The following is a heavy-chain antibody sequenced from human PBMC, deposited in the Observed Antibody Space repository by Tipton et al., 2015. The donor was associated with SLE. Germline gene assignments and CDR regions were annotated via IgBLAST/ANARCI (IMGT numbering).Heavy chain of an antibody. CDR1: GGSVSSVGYY. D-gene: IGHD5-12*01. CDR2: IYYIGSGST. J-gene: IGHJ4*02. CDR3: ARDRSRGYGSFDD. Sequence: TLSLTCTVSGGSVSSVGYYWSWIRLQPGKGLEWIGYIYYIGSGSTSYNPSLKSRLTISVDTSKNQFSLKLSSVTAADTAVYYCARDRSRGYGSFDDWGQGTLVTVPS. V-gene: IGHV4-31*03.